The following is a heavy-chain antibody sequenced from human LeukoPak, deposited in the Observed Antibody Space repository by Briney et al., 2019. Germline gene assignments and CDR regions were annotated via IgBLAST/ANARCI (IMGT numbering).Heavy chain of an antibody. CDR3: AKDRQQWAVTKCPADY. CDR1: GFIFSSHG. Sequence: GGSLRLSCAASGFIFSSHGVHWVRQAPGKGLEWVAVISYDGSNKYYADSVKGRFTISRDNSKNRLFLQMNSLRVEDTAVYYCAKDRQQWAVTKCPADYWGQGTLVTVSS. CDR2: ISYDGSNK. V-gene: IGHV3-30*18. D-gene: IGHD4-17*01. J-gene: IGHJ4*02.